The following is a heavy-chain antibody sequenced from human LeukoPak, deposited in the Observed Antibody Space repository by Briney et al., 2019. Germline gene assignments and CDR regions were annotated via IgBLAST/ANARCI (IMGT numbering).Heavy chain of an antibody. J-gene: IGHJ3*02. CDR1: GFTLRTYS. CDR2: ISSSSSYI. CDR3: ARITVTTFSDAFDI. D-gene: IGHD4-17*01. V-gene: IGHV3-21*01. Sequence: PGGSLRLSCAASGFTLRTYSMNWVRQAPGQGLEWVSSISSSSSYIFYADSVKGRFTISRDNAKNSLYLQMNSLRAEDTAVYYCARITVTTFSDAFDIWGQGTMVTVSS.